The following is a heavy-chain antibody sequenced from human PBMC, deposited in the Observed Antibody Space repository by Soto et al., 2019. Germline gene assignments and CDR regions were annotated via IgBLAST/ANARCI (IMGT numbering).Heavy chain of an antibody. J-gene: IGHJ4*02. CDR3: ARERKGPFDY. CDR1: GGSISSSNW. CDR2: ISHSGST. Sequence: QVQLQESGPGLVKPSGTLSLTCAVSGGSISSSNWWSWVRQPPGTGLEWIGEISHSGSTNYNPSLKRRVTISVDKPKNQFPLKLSSVTAADTAVYYCARERKGPFDYWGQGTLVTVSS. V-gene: IGHV4-4*02.